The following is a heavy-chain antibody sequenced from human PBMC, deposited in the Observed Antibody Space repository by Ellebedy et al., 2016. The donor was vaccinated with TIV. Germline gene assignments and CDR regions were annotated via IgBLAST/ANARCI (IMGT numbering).Heavy chain of an antibody. V-gene: IGHV1-3*01. D-gene: IGHD3-10*01. CDR2: MNAGNDNT. Sequence: AASVKVSCKASGYSFTNFAMHWVRQAPGQRLEWMGLMNAGNDNTKYSQKFQGRVTLTRAKAASIDYMELSSLRAEDTALYYCARAAGPGSYIIDYWGQGTLVTVSS. CDR3: ARAAGPGSYIIDY. CDR1: GYSFTNFA. J-gene: IGHJ4*02.